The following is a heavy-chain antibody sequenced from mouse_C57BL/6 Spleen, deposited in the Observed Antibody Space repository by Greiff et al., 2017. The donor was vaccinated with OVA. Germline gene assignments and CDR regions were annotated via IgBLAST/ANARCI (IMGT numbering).Heavy chain of an antibody. Sequence: VQLQQPGAELVMPGASVKLSCKASGYTFTSYWMHWVKQRPGQGLEWIGEIDPSDSYTNYNQKFKGKSTLTVDKSSSTAYMQLSSLTSEDSAVYYCARVRQEYYFDYWGQGTTLTVSS. D-gene: IGHD3-2*01. CDR3: ARVRQEYYFDY. CDR1: GYTFTSYW. CDR2: IDPSDSYT. J-gene: IGHJ2*01. V-gene: IGHV1-69*01.